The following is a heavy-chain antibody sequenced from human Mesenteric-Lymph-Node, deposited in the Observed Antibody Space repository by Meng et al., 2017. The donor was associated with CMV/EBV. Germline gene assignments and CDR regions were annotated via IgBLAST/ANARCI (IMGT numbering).Heavy chain of an antibody. Sequence: ASVKVSCKASGYTFTSYDINWVRQATGQGLEWMGWMNPNSGNTGYAQKFQGRVTITRNTSISTAYMELSSLRSEDTAVYYCAREAAIHSSSNNWFDPWGQGTLVTVSS. J-gene: IGHJ5*02. CDR1: GYTFTSYD. D-gene: IGHD6-6*01. V-gene: IGHV1-8*03. CDR2: MNPNSGNT. CDR3: AREAAIHSSSNNWFDP.